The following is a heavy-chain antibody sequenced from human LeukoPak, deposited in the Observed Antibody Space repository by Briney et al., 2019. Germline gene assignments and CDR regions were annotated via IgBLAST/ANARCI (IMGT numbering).Heavy chain of an antibody. D-gene: IGHD3-3*01. V-gene: IGHV4-39*01. CDR2: LYYTGRT. CDR1: GDSFTNNNYY. Sequence: SETLSLTCGVSGDSFTNNNYYWAWIRQPPGKGPEWTGILYYTGRTYYNPSLKSRATVSLDTSKNQFSLNLSSVTAADTAVYYCARLWSSFDGFDVWGQGTMVTVSS. J-gene: IGHJ3*01. CDR3: ARLWSSFDGFDV.